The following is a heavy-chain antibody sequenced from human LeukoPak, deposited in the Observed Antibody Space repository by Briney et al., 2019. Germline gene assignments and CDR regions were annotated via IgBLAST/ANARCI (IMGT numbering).Heavy chain of an antibody. J-gene: IGHJ3*01. CDR3: AKDLYYGPHAFHV. D-gene: IGHD2-8*01. CDR1: GFTFSDYY. Sequence: PGGSLRLSCAASGFTFSDYYMSWIRQAPGKGLEWLSHISSGSSYTSYADSVKGRFTISRDNPNNMLFLQMSSLRAEDTAIYYCAKDLYYGPHAFHVWGQGTMVIVSS. V-gene: IGHV3-11*05. CDR2: ISSGSSYT.